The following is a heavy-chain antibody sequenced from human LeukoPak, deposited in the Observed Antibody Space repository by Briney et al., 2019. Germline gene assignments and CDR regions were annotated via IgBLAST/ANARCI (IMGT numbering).Heavy chain of an antibody. D-gene: IGHD2-15*01. CDR1: GFTFSTYW. Sequence: GGSLRLSCAVSGFTFSTYWMAWVRQAPGKALECVATINTDGNEKSYVDSVKGRFTISRDNAKNSLYLQMNSLRVEDTAVYYCARDIWRSFDFRGQGSLVTVSS. CDR3: ARDIWRSFDF. CDR2: INTDGNEK. V-gene: IGHV3-7*01. J-gene: IGHJ5*01.